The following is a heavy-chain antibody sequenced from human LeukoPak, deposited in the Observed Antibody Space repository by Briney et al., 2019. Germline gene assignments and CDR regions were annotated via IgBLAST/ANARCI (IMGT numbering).Heavy chain of an antibody. J-gene: IGHJ3*02. CDR3: ARTPNDSSGYYPDAFDI. CDR2: ISAYNGNT. D-gene: IGHD3-22*01. Sequence: ASVKVSCKASGYTFTSYGISWVRQAPGQGLEWMGWISAYNGNTSYAQKLQGRVTMTTDTSTSTAYMELRSLRSDDTAVYYCARTPNDSSGYYPDAFDIWGQGTMVTVSS. V-gene: IGHV1-18*01. CDR1: GYTFTSYG.